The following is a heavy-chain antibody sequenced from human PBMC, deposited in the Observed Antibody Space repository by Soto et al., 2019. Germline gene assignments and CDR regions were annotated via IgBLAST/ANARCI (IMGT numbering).Heavy chain of an antibody. CDR1: GGSISSYY. V-gene: IGHV4-59*12. CDR2: IYYSGST. CDR3: ARGYYDSSGGYYYYGMDV. J-gene: IGHJ6*02. Sequence: PSETLSLTCTVSGGSISSYYWSWIRQPPGKGLEWIGYIYYSGSTNYNPSLKSLVTISVDTSKNQFSLKLSSVTAADTAVYYCARGYYDSSGGYYYYGMDVWGQGTTVTVSS. D-gene: IGHD3-22*01.